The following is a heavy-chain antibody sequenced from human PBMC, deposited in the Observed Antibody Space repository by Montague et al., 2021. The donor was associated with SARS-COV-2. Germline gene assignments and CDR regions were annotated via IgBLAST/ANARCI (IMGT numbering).Heavy chain of an antibody. CDR2: IYYSGIT. Sequence: SETLSLTCTVSGDSIRSYYWSWIRQPPGKGLGWIGNIYYSGITNYNPSLKSRVTTSIDTSKNQFSLRLSSVTAADTAVYYCARVRLTGTTAPYFDYWGQGTLVTVSS. J-gene: IGHJ4*02. CDR1: GDSIRSYY. CDR3: ARVRLTGTTAPYFDY. D-gene: IGHD1-1*01. V-gene: IGHV4-59*01.